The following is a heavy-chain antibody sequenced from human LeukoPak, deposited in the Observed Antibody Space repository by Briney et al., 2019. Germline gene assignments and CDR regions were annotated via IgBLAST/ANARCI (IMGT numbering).Heavy chain of an antibody. V-gene: IGHV3-15*01. CDR2: IKSKTDGGTT. J-gene: IGHJ6*02. D-gene: IGHD4-17*01. CDR1: GFTFSNAW. CDR3: TTPYDYGDYNYYYGMDV. Sequence: GGSLRLSCAASGFTFSNAWMSWVRQAPGRGLEWVGRIKSKTDGGTTDYAAPVKGRFTISRGDSKNTLYLQMNSLKTEDTAVYYCTTPYDYGDYNYYYGMDVWGQGTTVTVSS.